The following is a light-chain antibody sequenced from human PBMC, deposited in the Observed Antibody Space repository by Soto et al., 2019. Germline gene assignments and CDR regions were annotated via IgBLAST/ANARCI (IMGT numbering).Light chain of an antibody. V-gene: IGKV1-33*01. CDR2: DAS. J-gene: IGKJ5*01. CDR3: QRYDSLPPT. Sequence: DIQMTQSPSSLSASVGDRATITCQASHDIKMILNWFQGKPGKAPELLIYDASNLETGVPSRFSGSGSGTHFTFTISSLQPEDVATYYCQRYDSLPPTFGQGTRLDIK. CDR1: HDIKMI.